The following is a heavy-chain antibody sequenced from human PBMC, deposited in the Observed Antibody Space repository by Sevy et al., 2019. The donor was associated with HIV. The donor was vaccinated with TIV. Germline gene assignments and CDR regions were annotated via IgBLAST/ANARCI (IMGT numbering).Heavy chain of an antibody. D-gene: IGHD3-10*01. CDR2: IYHSGST. J-gene: IGHJ4*02. V-gene: IGHV4-34*01. Sequence: SETLSLTCAVYGGSFSGYYWSWIRQPPGKGLEWVGEIYHSGSTNYNPSLKSRITIYLDTSKNQFSLNLNSVTAADTAVYYCARGDYGSGIYIDYWGQGTLVTVSS. CDR1: GGSFSGYY. CDR3: ARGDYGSGIYIDY.